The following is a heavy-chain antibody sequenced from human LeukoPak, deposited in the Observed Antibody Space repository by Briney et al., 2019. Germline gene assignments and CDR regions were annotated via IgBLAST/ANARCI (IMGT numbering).Heavy chain of an antibody. CDR3: ARVRFLEYLSSYYFDY. V-gene: IGHV4-59*01. J-gene: IGHJ4*02. CDR1: YGSIRSYY. D-gene: IGHD3-3*01. Sequence: PSETLSLTCTVSYGSIRSYYWSWIRQPPGKGLEWIGYIYYSGSTNYNPSLKSRVTISVDTSKNQFSLKLSSVTAADTAVYYCARVRFLEYLSSYYFDYWGQGTLVTVSS. CDR2: IYYSGST.